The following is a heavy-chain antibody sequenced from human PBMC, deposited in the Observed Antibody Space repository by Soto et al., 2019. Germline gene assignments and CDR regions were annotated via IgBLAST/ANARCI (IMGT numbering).Heavy chain of an antibody. CDR2: ISRSGTT. Sequence: QVQLQQWGAGLSKPSETLSLSCAVYGGYFNDNYYTWFRQPPGKGLEWIGEISRSGTTKYIPSLKSRASISFATSTPQVSLKVTSVTAAATAVYYCATSLWFGTQVELWGQGALVTVSS. D-gene: IGHD3-10*01. CDR1: GGYFNDNY. CDR3: ATSLWFGTQVEL. V-gene: IGHV4-34*01. J-gene: IGHJ5*02.